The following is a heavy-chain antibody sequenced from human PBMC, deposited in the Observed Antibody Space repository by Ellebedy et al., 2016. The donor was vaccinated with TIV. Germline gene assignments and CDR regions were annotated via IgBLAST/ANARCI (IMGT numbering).Heavy chain of an antibody. Sequence: SVKVSXXASGGTFSSYAISWVRQAPGQGLEWMGGIIPIFGTANYAQKFQGRVTITADESTSTAYMELSSLRSEDTAVYYCARGPTSCYLCWFDPWGQGTLVTVSS. CDR1: GGTFSSYA. CDR3: ARGPTSCYLCWFDP. D-gene: IGHD2-2*01. V-gene: IGHV1-69*13. J-gene: IGHJ5*02. CDR2: IIPIFGTA.